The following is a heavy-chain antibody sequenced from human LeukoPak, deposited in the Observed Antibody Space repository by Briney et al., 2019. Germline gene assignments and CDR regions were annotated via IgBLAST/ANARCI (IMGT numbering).Heavy chain of an antibody. CDR1: GLTFSDHN. D-gene: IGHD6-6*01. CDR3: ASSIAARLGIYYMDV. Sequence: GGSLRLSCAASGLTFSDHNMDWVRQAPGKGLEWVGRTKNKVNSYTTEYAASVKGRFTISRDDSEKSVYLQMDSLKTEDTAVYYCASSIAARLGIYYMDVWGKGTTVTVSS. V-gene: IGHV3-72*01. CDR2: TKNKVNSYTT. J-gene: IGHJ6*03.